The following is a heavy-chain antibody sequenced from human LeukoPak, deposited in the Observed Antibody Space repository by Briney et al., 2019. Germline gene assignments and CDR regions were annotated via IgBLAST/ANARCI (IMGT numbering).Heavy chain of an antibody. CDR1: GGSFSGYY. V-gene: IGHV4-34*01. Sequence: PSETLSLTCAVYGGSFSGYYWSWIRQPPGKGLEWIGEINHSGSTNYNPSLKSRVTISVDTSKNQFSLKLSSVTAADTAVYYCARGYDILITWGQGTLVTVSS. J-gene: IGHJ5*02. D-gene: IGHD3-9*01. CDR2: INHSGST. CDR3: ARGYDILIT.